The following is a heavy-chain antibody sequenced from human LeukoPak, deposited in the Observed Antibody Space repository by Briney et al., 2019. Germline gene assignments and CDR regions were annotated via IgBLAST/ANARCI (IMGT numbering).Heavy chain of an antibody. Sequence: SETLSLTCAVYGGSFSGYYWSWIRQPPGKGLEWIGEINHSGSTNYNPSLKSRVTISVDTSKNQFSLKLSSVTAADTAVYYCARNSADLDFWGQGILVTVSS. D-gene: IGHD1-26*01. V-gene: IGHV4-34*01. CDR2: INHSGST. CDR1: GGSFSGYY. CDR3: ARNSADLDF. J-gene: IGHJ4*02.